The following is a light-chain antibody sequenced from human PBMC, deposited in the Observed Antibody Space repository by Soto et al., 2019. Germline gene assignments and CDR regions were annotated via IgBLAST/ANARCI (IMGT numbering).Light chain of an antibody. J-gene: IGLJ3*02. CDR2: EVS. CDR3: ISYTSSSTRLV. CDR1: SSDVGGYNY. Sequence: QSALTQPASVSGSPGQSITISCTGTSSDVGGYNYVSWYQQHPGKAPKLMIYEVSNRPSGVSNRFSGSKSGNTASLTISGLQSEDGADYYCISYTSSSTRLVFGGGTQLTVL. V-gene: IGLV2-14*01.